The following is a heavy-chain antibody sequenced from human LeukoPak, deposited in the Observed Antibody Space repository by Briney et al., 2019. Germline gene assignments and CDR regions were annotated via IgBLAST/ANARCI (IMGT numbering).Heavy chain of an antibody. Sequence: PGGSLRLSCAASGFTFSSYWVHWFRQAPGKGLVWVSPINSDGSSTSYADSVKGRFTISRDNAKNTLSLQMNSLRAEDTAVYYCARVGGSNAFDIWGQGTMVIVSS. CDR3: ARVGGSNAFDI. CDR1: GFTFSSYW. CDR2: INSDGSST. V-gene: IGHV3-74*01. J-gene: IGHJ3*02. D-gene: IGHD1-26*01.